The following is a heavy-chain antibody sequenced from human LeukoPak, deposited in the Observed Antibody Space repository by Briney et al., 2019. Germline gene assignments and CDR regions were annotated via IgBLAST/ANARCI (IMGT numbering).Heavy chain of an antibody. Sequence: ASVKVSCNASGYTFTGYYIHWARQAPGQGLEWMGWMNPKGGGTNYGQKFQGSVTMTTDTSTDTAYMYLSRLTSDDTAVYFCARDRGARLERFYAFDFWGQGTTVTVSS. V-gene: IGHV1-2*02. CDR3: ARDRGARLERFYAFDF. J-gene: IGHJ3*01. CDR1: GYTFTGYY. D-gene: IGHD1-1*01. CDR2: MNPKGGGT.